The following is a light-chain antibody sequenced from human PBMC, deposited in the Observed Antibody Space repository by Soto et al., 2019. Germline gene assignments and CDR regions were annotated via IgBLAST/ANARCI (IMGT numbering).Light chain of an antibody. CDR3: GSYTNCSSLV. J-gene: IGLJ2*01. CDR2: DVS. CDR1: SSDVGGYNY. Sequence: QSALTQPASVSGPPGQSITISCTGTSSDVGGYNYVSWYQQHPGKAPKLMIYDVSNRPSGVSNRFTDSKSGNTASLPISRHQAEDEADYYCGSYTNCSSLVFGGVTEVTVL. V-gene: IGLV2-14*01.